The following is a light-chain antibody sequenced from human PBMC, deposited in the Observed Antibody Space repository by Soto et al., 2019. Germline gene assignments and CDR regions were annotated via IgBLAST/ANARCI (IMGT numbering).Light chain of an antibody. CDR3: SSYTRSSTLYVV. CDR1: SSDVGDYNY. V-gene: IGLV2-14*01. CDR2: DVS. J-gene: IGLJ2*01. Sequence: QSALTQPASVSGSPGQSITISCTGTSSDVGDYNYVSWYQQHPGKAPKLMISDVSNRPSGVSNRFSGSKSGNTASLTISGLQAEDEADYYCSSYTRSSTLYVVFGGGTKVTV.